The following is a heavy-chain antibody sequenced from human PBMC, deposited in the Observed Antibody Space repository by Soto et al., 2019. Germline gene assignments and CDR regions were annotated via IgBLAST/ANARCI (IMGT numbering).Heavy chain of an antibody. V-gene: IGHV3-9*01. CDR1: GFTFDDYA. CDR3: EKALWFGAYNAFDI. J-gene: IGHJ3*02. Sequence: GGSLRLSCAASGFTFDDYAMHWVRQAPGKGLEWVSGISWNSGSIGYADSVKGRFTISRDNAKNSLYLQMNSLRAEDTALYYCEKALWFGAYNAFDIWGKGTMVPVS. D-gene: IGHD3-10*01. CDR2: ISWNSGSI.